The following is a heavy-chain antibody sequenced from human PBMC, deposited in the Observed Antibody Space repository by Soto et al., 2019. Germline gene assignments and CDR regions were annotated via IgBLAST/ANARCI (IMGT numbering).Heavy chain of an antibody. CDR2: ISSSSSYI. J-gene: IGHJ4*02. CDR3: ARAPLGYCSGGSCYHGPFDY. V-gene: IGHV3-21*01. Sequence: PGGSLRLSCAASGFTFSSYSMNWVRQAPGKGLEWVSSISSSSSYIYYADSVKGRFTISRDNAKNSLYLQMNSLRAEDTAVYYCARAPLGYCSGGSCYHGPFDYWGQGTLVTVSS. CDR1: GFTFSSYS. D-gene: IGHD2-15*01.